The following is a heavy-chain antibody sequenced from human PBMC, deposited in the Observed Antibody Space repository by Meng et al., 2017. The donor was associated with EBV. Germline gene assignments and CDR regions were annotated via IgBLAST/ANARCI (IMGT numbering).Heavy chain of an antibody. D-gene: IGHD3-10*01. CDR1: GTSHTASGLG. CDR3: AHSKYYSDSGGYWDYFDD. CDR2: IYWDDAK. V-gene: IGHV2-5*02. J-gene: IGHJ4*02. Sequence: QIALTESGPTVVEPTQALLRTGTFSGTSHTASGLGVGWIPPPHGKALEWLAVIYWDDAKRYRPALKNRLTITKDTSKNQVVLTMTNMDPVDTATYFCAHSKYYSDSGGYWDYFDDWGQGTLVTVSS.